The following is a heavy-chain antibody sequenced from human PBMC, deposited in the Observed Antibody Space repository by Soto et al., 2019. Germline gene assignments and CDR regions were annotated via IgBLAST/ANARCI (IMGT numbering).Heavy chain of an antibody. CDR2: VHYSGST. D-gene: IGHD2-21*02. CDR1: GASITTYY. Sequence: SETLSLTCTVSGASITTYYWSWIRQSPGKGLEWIGYVHYSGSTNYNPSLKSRVIMSADTSKNQFSLKVISVTAADTAVYYCARGNDFTLYWGQGTMVTV. V-gene: IGHV4-59*01. CDR3: ARGNDFTLY. J-gene: IGHJ4*02.